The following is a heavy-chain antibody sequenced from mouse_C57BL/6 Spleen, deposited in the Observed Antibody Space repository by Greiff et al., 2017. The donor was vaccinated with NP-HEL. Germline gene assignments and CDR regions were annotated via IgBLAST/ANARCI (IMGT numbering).Heavy chain of an antibody. Sequence: VQLQQSGPELVKPGASVKMSCKASGYTFTDYYMHWVKQKPGKGFEWIGEIYPGSGNTYYNEKFKGKATLTADTSSSTAYMRLSSLTSEESAVYFCARPPMVTTCFDYWGQGTTLTVSS. V-gene: IGHV1-83*01. D-gene: IGHD2-2*01. CDR1: YTFTDYYM. CDR3: RPPMVTTCFDY. CDR2: YPGSGNTY. J-gene: IGHJ2*01.